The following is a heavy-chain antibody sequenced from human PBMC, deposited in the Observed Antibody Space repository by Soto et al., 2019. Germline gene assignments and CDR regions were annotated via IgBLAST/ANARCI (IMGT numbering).Heavy chain of an antibody. D-gene: IGHD5-18*01. V-gene: IGHV1-69*13. CDR1: GGTFSSYA. Sequence: SVKVSCKASGGTFSSYAISWVRQAPGQGLEWMGGIIPIFGTANYAQKSQGRVTITADESTSTAYMELSSLRSEDTAVYYRARESSYGYYYYYYGMDVWGQGTTVTVSS. J-gene: IGHJ6*02. CDR3: ARESSYGYYYYYYGMDV. CDR2: IIPIFGTA.